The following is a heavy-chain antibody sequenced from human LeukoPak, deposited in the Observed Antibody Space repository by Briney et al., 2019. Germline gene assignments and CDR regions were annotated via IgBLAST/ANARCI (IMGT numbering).Heavy chain of an antibody. D-gene: IGHD2-2*01. J-gene: IGHJ5*02. CDR2: IKQDGSEK. CDR1: GFTFSSYW. Sequence: GGSLRLSCAASGFTFSSYWLSWVRQAPGKGLEWVANIKQDGSEKYHVDSVKGRFTISRDNAKKALYLQMDSLRAEDTAVYYCARDHGYQLLSWFDTWGQGTLVTVSS. CDR3: ARDHGYQLLSWFDT. V-gene: IGHV3-7*01.